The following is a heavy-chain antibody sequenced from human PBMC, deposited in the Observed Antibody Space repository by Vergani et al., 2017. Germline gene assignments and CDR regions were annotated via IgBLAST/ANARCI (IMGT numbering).Heavy chain of an antibody. CDR2: LKSTFDRVTT. J-gene: IGHJ6*02. D-gene: IGHD2-21*01. Sequence: EVQLVESGGGIVKPGGSLRLSCVASGFRFRNAWMNWVRRTPGKGLAWVGRLKSTFDRVTTHYAAAVNGRFTISRDDSKNTLFLQMNGLKTEDIGVYYCTTDPRYCGDGSCYWLRDHHYYGMDVWGQGTTVTVSS. V-gene: IGHV3-15*07. CDR3: TTDPRYCGDGSCYWLRDHHYYGMDV. CDR1: GFRFRNAW.